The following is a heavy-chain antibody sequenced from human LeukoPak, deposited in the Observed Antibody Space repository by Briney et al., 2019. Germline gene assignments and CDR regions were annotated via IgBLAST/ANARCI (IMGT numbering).Heavy chain of an antibody. CDR3: ARLGEYSGSYFAGYGMDV. V-gene: IGHV3-7*01. CDR1: GFTFSSYW. D-gene: IGHD1-26*01. CDR2: IKQDGSEK. Sequence: GGSLRLSCAASGFTFSSYWMSWVRQAPGKGLEWVANIKQDGSEKYYVDSVKGRFTISRDNAKNTLYLQMNSLRAEDTAVYYCARLGEYSGSYFAGYGMDVWGQGTTVTVSS. J-gene: IGHJ6*02.